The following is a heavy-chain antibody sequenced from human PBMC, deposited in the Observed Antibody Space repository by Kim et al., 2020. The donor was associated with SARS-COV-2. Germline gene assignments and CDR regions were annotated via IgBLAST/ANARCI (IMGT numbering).Heavy chain of an antibody. J-gene: IGHJ5*02. D-gene: IGHD2-21*01. CDR3: SRARCTTKNCFPDL. V-gene: IGHV3-74*03. CDR1: GFMLGSYW. CDR2: LNTDGSTT. Sequence: GGSLRLSCAASGFMLGSYWMHWVRQAPGKGLEWVSRLNTDGSTTTYADAVEGRFTISRDNARKTVVLQMNNLRVDDTAVYYCSRARCTTKNCFPDLWG.